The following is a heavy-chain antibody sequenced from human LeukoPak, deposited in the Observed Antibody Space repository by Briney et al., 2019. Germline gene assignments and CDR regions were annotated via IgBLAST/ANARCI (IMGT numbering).Heavy chain of an antibody. V-gene: IGHV1-69*05. CDR3: ARVDGRQRAYYYYYYMDV. CDR1: GGTFSSYA. D-gene: IGHD2-15*01. Sequence: GASVKVSCKASGGTFSSYAISWVRQAPGQGLEWMGGIIPIFGTANYAQKFQGRVTITTDESTSTAYMELSSLRSEDTAVYYCARVDGRQRAYYYYYYMDVWGKGTTVTVSS. J-gene: IGHJ6*03. CDR2: IIPIFGTA.